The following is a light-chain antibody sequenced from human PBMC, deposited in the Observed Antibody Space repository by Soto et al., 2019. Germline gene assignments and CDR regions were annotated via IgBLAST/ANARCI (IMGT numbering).Light chain of an antibody. Sequence: EIVLTQSPGTLSLSPGERATLSCRASQSVSSRLLAWYQQKPGQAPRLLMYGASSRATGIPDRFSGTGSGTDFTLTISRLEPEDFAVYYCQQYGSSPYTFGLGTKVDIK. CDR1: QSVSSRL. J-gene: IGKJ2*01. V-gene: IGKV3-20*01. CDR2: GAS. CDR3: QQYGSSPYT.